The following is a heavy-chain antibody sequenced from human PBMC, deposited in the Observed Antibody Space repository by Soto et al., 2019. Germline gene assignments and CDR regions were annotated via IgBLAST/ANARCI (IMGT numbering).Heavy chain of an antibody. J-gene: IGHJ4*02. CDR3: AHGSCSSADCYPNPYLDY. V-gene: IGHV2-5*02. CDR1: GFSLSTTAEG. CDR2: IYWDDDE. Sequence: QITLKESGPTLVKPTQTLTLTCTFSGFSLSTTAEGVGWIRQPPGKALEWLALIYWDDDERYSTSLKSRLTITKDTSKNQVVLTMTNVDPVDTATYYCAHGSCSSADCYPNPYLDYWGQGILVPVSS. D-gene: IGHD2-2*01.